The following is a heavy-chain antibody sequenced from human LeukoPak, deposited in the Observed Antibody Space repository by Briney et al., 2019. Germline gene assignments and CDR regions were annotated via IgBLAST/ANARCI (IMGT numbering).Heavy chain of an antibody. D-gene: IGHD3-22*01. CDR1: GGSISSYY. CDR2: IHTSGST. J-gene: IGHJ5*02. Sequence: SETLSLTCTVSGGSISSYYWSWIRQPPGKGLEWIGYIHTSGSTNYNPSLKSRVTISVDTSKNQFSLKLSSVTAADTAVYYCARDPGAYYDSSGYLNWFDPWGQGTLVTVSS. CDR3: ARDPGAYYDSSGYLNWFDP. V-gene: IGHV4-4*09.